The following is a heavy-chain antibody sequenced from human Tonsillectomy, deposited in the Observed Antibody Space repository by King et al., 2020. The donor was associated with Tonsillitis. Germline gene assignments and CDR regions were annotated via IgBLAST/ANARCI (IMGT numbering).Heavy chain of an antibody. V-gene: IGHV1-2*02. D-gene: IGHD1-14*01. CDR1: GYTFTGYY. J-gene: IGHJ4*02. CDR3: ARAPTTKLTLYFYY. CDR2: INPNSGGT. Sequence: QLVQSGAEVKKPGASVKVSCKASGYTFTGYYMHWVRQAPGQGLDWMGCINPNSGGTNYAQKFQGRVTMTRDTSISPAYMELSRLRSDDTAVYYCARAPTTKLTLYFYYWGQGTLVTVSS.